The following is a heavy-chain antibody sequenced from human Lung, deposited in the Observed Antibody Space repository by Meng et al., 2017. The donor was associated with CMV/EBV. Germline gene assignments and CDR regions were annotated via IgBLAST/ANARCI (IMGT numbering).Heavy chain of an antibody. Sequence: GESLKISCAVSRFTFSGYNMNWVRQAPGKGLEWVSSISTSGSYTYYADSVKGRFTITRDNAKNSLHLQMDSLRAEDTAVYYCAREGYYYDSGTYYYYFDNWGQGTLVTVSS. CDR1: RFTFSGYN. D-gene: IGHD3-10*01. J-gene: IGHJ4*02. V-gene: IGHV3-21*01. CDR2: ISTSGSYT. CDR3: AREGYYYDSGTYYYYFDN.